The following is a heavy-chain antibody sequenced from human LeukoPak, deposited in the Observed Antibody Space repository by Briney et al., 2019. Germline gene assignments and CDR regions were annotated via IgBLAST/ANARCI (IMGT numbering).Heavy chain of an antibody. V-gene: IGHV4-34*01. CDR3: ARGYSSSSYNWFDP. CDR2: INHSGST. Sequence: SSETLSLTCAVYGGSFSGYYWGWIRQPPGKGLEWIGEINHSGSTNHNPSLKSRVTISVDTSKNQFSLKLSSVTAADTAVYYCARGYSSSSYNWFDPWGQGTLVTVSS. J-gene: IGHJ5*02. D-gene: IGHD6-6*01. CDR1: GGSFSGYY.